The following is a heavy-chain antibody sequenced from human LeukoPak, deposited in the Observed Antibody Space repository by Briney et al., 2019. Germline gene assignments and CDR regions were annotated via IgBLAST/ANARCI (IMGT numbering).Heavy chain of an antibody. D-gene: IGHD2-2*01. Sequence: SETLSLICTVSGVSISSYYWSWIRQPPGKGLEWIGYIYYSGSTNYNPSLKSRVTISVDTSKNQFSLKLSSVTAADTAVYYCARGDTMPLYYVGYWGQGTPVTVSS. J-gene: IGHJ4*02. CDR3: ARGDTMPLYYVGY. CDR2: IYYSGST. CDR1: GVSISSYY. V-gene: IGHV4-59*01.